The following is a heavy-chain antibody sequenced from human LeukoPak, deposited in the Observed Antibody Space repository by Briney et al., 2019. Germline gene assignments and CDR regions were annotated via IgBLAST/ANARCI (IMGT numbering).Heavy chain of an antibody. CDR3: ARKGLAYIDHLMH. J-gene: IGHJ4*02. D-gene: IGHD3-16*01. CDR1: GGSFSGYY. V-gene: IGHV4-34*01. CDR2: INHSGST. Sequence: SETLSLTCAVYGGSFSGYYWSWIRQPPGKGLEWIGEINHSGSTNYNPSLKSRVTISVDTSKNQFSLKLSSVTAADTAVYYCARKGLAYIDHLMHWGQGTLVTVSS.